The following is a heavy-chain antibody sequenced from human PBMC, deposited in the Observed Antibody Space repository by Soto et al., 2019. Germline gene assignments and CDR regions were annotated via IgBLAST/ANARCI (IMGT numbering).Heavy chain of an antibody. J-gene: IGHJ6*02. V-gene: IGHV4-30-4*01. CDR2: IYYSGST. CDR3: ARNGSGYDPFHYYYYGMDV. CDR1: GGSISSCDYY. D-gene: IGHD5-12*01. Sequence: SETLSLTCTVSGGSISSCDYYCSWIRQPPGKGLEWIGYIYYSGSTYYNPSLKSRVTISVDTSKNQLSLKLSSVTAADTAVYYCARNGSGYDPFHYYYYGMDVWGQGTTVT.